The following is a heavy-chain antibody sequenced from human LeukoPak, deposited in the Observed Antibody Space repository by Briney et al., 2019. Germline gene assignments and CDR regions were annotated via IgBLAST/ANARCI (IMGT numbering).Heavy chain of an antibody. CDR1: GFTFSSYE. CDR2: ISSSSTI. Sequence: GGSLRLSCAASGFTFSSYEMDWVRRAPGKGLEWVSYISSSSTIYYADSVKGRFTISRDNAKNSLYLQMNSLRAEDTAVYYCAGGGRIAAAGFFDYWGQGTLVTVSS. J-gene: IGHJ4*02. V-gene: IGHV3-48*03. CDR3: AGGGRIAAAGFFDY. D-gene: IGHD6-13*01.